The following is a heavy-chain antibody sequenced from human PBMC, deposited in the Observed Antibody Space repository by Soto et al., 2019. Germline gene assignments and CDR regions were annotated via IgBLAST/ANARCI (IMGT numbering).Heavy chain of an antibody. Sequence: EVQLLESGGGLVQPGGSLRLSCAASGFTFSSYAMSWVRQAPGKGLEWVSAISGSGGSTYYADSVKGRFTISRDNSKNTLYLQMNRLRAEDTAVYYCAKIREPRGWFDPWGQGTLVTVSS. CDR1: GFTFSSYA. CDR2: ISGSGGST. J-gene: IGHJ5*02. D-gene: IGHD1-26*01. V-gene: IGHV3-23*01. CDR3: AKIREPRGWFDP.